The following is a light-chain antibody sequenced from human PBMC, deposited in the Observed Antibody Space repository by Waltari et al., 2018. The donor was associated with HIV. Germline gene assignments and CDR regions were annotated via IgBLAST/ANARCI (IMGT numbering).Light chain of an antibody. J-gene: IGLJ2*01. Sequence: SSVLTPPTSVSVAPGQTARITRWGDNIGTRPVHWYQQKPGQAHVLVVYDDIDRPSGIPERFSGSRSGNTATLTISRVEVGDEDDYYCQVWDTNSDHRVFGGGTKLTVL. V-gene: IGLV3-21*02. CDR1: NIGTRP. CDR3: QVWDTNSDHRV. CDR2: DDI.